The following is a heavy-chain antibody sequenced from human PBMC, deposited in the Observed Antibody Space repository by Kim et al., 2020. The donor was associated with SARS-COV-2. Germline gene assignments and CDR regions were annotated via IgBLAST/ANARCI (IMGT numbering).Heavy chain of an antibody. D-gene: IGHD4-17*01. J-gene: IGHJ4*02. CDR3: AKDRSYGGNSGLDY. Sequence: SLRLSRAASGFTFDDYAMHWVRQAPGKGLEWVSGISWNSGSIGYADSVKGRFTISSDNAKNSLYLQMNSLRAEDTALYYCAKDRSYGGNSGLDYWGQGTLVTVSS. CDR2: ISWNSGSI. CDR1: GFTFDDYA. V-gene: IGHV3-9*01.